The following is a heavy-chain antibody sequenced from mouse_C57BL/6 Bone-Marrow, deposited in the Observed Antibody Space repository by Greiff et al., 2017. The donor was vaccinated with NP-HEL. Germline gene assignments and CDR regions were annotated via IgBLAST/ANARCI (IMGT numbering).Heavy chain of an antibody. J-gene: IGHJ4*01. Sequence: QVQLQQSGPGLVAPSQSLSITCTVSGFSLTSYAISWVRQPPGKGLEWLGVIWTGGGTNYNSALKSRLSISKDNSKSQVFLKMNSLQTDDTARYYCARNSGTMITTGYYAMDYWGQGTSVTVSS. CDR1: GFSLTSYA. D-gene: IGHD2-4*01. CDR3: ARNSGTMITTGYYAMDY. V-gene: IGHV2-9-1*01. CDR2: IWTGGGT.